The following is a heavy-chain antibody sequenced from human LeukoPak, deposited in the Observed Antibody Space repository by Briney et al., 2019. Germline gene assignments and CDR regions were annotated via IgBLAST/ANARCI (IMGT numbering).Heavy chain of an antibody. CDR3: TSRVVVPAAISDY. J-gene: IGHJ4*02. CDR2: IYTSGST. V-gene: IGHV3-53*01. D-gene: IGHD2-2*01. Sequence: GSLRLSCAASGFAVSTNYMSWVRQAPGKGLQWVSVIYTSGSTYYADSVKGRFTISKDNSNNTLYLQMNSLRAEDTAVYYCTSRVVVPAAISDYWGQGTLVTVSS. CDR1: GFAVSTNY.